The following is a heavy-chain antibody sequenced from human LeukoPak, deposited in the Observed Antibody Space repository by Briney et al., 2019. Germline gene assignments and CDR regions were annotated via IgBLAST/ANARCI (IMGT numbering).Heavy chain of an antibody. D-gene: IGHD3-22*01. CDR2: IKSKTDSWTT. J-gene: IGHJ1*01. V-gene: IGHV3-15*01. CDR3: ATYYYDTSGYRRYFQY. CDR1: GFRFSNAW. Sequence: PGGALRLSCAASGFRFSNAWMTWVRQAPGKGLEWVGRIKSKTDSWTTDYAARVKGRFNISRDDSKTTLYLQMNSLKTEDTAVYYCATYYYDTSGYRRYFQYWGQGTLVTVSS.